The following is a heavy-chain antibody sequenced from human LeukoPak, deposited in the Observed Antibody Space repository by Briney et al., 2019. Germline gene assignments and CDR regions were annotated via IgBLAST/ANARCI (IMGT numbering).Heavy chain of an antibody. D-gene: IGHD1-26*01. V-gene: IGHV3-30*02. J-gene: IGHJ4*02. CDR1: GFTFSSYG. CDR3: AKGDTTWELPHDY. Sequence: PGRSLRLSCAASGFTFSSYGMHWVRQAPGKGLEWVAFIRYDGSNKYYADSVKGRFTISRDNSKNTLYLQMNSLRAEDTAVYYCAKGDTTWELPHDYWGQGTLVTVSS. CDR2: IRYDGSNK.